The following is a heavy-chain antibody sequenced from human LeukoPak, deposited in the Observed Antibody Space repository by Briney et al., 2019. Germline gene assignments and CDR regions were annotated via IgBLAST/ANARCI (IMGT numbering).Heavy chain of an antibody. J-gene: IGHJ4*02. Sequence: GGSLRHSCAASGFTFSSYAMHWVRQAPGKGLEWVAIIWYEGSKNYYGDSVKGRFTISRDNSKNTLYLQMNSLRAEDTAVYYCARDSSGSCDYWGQGTLVTVSS. D-gene: IGHD1-26*01. CDR1: GFTFSSYA. CDR2: IWYEGSKN. V-gene: IGHV3-33*01. CDR3: ARDSSGSCDY.